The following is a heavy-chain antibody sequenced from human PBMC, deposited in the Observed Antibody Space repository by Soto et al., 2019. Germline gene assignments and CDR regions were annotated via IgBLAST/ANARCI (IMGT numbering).Heavy chain of an antibody. D-gene: IGHD6-6*01. CDR1: GFTFSSYG. V-gene: IGHV3-30*18. CDR2: ISYDGSNK. Sequence: PGGSLRLSCAASGFTFSSYGMHWVRQAPGKGLEWVAVISYDGSNKYYADSVKGRFTISRDNSKNTLYLQMNSLRAEDTAVYYCAKERIAARGYYYMDVWGKGTTVTVSS. J-gene: IGHJ6*03. CDR3: AKERIAARGYYYMDV.